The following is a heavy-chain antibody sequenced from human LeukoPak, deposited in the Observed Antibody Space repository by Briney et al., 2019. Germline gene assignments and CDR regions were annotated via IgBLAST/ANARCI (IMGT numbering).Heavy chain of an antibody. CDR2: IYPGDSDT. V-gene: IGHV5-51*01. J-gene: IGHJ4*02. Sequence: GESLKISCKGSGYSFTSYWIGWVRQMPGKGLGWMGIIYPGDSDTRYSPPFQGQVTISADKSISTAYLQWSSLKASDTAMYYCARLIYSSSWYGPYFDYWGQGTLVTVSS. CDR3: ARLIYSSSWYGPYFDY. D-gene: IGHD6-13*01. CDR1: GYSFTSYW.